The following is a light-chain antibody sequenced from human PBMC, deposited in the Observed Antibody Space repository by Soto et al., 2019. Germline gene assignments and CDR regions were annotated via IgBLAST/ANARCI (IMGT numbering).Light chain of an antibody. V-gene: IGKV1-5*03. J-gene: IGKJ4*01. CDR3: QQYLTYPLT. CDR1: QSIDSW. CDR2: KAS. Sequence: DIQMTQSPSTLSASVGDRVTITCRASQSIDSWLAWYQQKPGKAPKFLIYKASILESGVPTRFSGSGSGTDFTLTISSLQPDDFATYYCQQYLTYPLTFGGGTKVEIE.